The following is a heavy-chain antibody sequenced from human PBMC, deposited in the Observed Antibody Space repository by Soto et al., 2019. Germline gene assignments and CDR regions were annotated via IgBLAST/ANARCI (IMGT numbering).Heavy chain of an antibody. CDR1: GGSISGFY. V-gene: IGHV4-4*07. D-gene: IGHD1-1*01. J-gene: IGHJ5*02. CDR2: IYATGTT. Sequence: PSETLSLTCTVSGGSISGFYWSWIRKSAGKGLEWIGRIYATGTTDYNPSLKSRVMMSVDTSKKQFSLELRSVTAADTAVYYCVRDGTKTLRDWFDPWGQGISVTVSS. CDR3: VRDGTKTLRDWFDP.